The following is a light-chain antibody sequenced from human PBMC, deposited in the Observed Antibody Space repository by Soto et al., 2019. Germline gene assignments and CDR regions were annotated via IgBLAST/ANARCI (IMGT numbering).Light chain of an antibody. CDR1: QSVSSY. Sequence: EIVLTQSPATLSLSPGERATLYCRASQSVSSYLAWYQQKPGQAPRLLIYDASNRATGIPARFSGSGSGTDFTLTISRLEPEDFAVYYCQQYGSSPTFGQGTKVDIK. J-gene: IGKJ1*01. CDR2: DAS. CDR3: QQYGSSPT. V-gene: IGKV3-20*01.